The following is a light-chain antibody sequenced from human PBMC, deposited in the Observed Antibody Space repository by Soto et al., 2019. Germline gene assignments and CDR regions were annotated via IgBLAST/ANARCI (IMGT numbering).Light chain of an antibody. Sequence: QSVLTRPPSVSGAPGQRVTISCTGSSSNIGAGYDGHWYQQLPGTAPKLLIYGNSNRPSGVPDRFSGSKSGTSASLAITGLQAEDEADYYCQSYDSSLSVLFGAGTTLTVL. J-gene: IGLJ2*01. CDR2: GNS. CDR3: QSYDSSLSVL. V-gene: IGLV1-40*01. CDR1: SSNIGAGYD.